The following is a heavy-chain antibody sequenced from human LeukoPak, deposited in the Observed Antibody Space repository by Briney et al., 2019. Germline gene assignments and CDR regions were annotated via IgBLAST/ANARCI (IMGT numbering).Heavy chain of an antibody. CDR2: IIPIFGTA. J-gene: IGHJ4*02. D-gene: IGHD2-21*02. Sequence: SVKVSCKASGGTFSSYAISWVRQAPGQGLEWMGGIIPIFGTANYAQKFQGRVTITADESTSTAYMELSSLRSEDTAVYYCARVPVVGAYCGGDCYPDYWGQGTLVTVSS. CDR1: GGTFSSYA. V-gene: IGHV1-69*01. CDR3: ARVPVVGAYCGGDCYPDY.